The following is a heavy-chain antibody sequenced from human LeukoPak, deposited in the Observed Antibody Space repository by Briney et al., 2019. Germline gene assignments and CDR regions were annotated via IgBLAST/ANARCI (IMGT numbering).Heavy chain of an antibody. CDR2: INPNSGGT. CDR3: ARSGASPGTFYYMDV. Sequence: GASVKVPCKASGYTFTGYYMHWVRQAPGQGLEWMGWINPNSGGTNYAQKFQGRVTMTRDTSISTAYMELSRLRSDDTAVYYCARSGASPGTFYYMDVRGKGTTVTVSS. D-gene: IGHD2-2*01. J-gene: IGHJ6*03. V-gene: IGHV1-2*02. CDR1: GYTFTGYY.